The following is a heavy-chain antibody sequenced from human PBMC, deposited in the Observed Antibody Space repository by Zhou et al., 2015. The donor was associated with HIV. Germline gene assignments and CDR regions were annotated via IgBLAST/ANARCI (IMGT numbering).Heavy chain of an antibody. Sequence: QVQLVQSGPEVKKPGSSVKVSCKTSGDTFSRYAISWVRQAPGQGLEWMGAIIPAVGAANYAPKFQGRVTITADESTNTGHMELSSLRSEDTAVYFCARSSGNYDFAFDVWGQGTRLIVSS. D-gene: IGHD3-22*01. J-gene: IGHJ3*01. CDR3: ARSSGNYDFAFDV. V-gene: IGHV1-69*01. CDR1: GDTFSRYA. CDR2: IIPAVGAA.